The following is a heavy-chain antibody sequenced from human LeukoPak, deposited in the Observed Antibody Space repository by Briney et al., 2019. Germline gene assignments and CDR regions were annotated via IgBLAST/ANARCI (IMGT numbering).Heavy chain of an antibody. CDR1: GYTFTNYA. CDR2: INTNTGNP. D-gene: IGHD5-24*01. J-gene: IGHJ3*02. V-gene: IGHV7-4-1*02. Sequence: ASVKVSCKASGYTFTNYAMNWVRQAPGQGLEWMGWINTNTGNPTYAQGFTGRFVFSLDTSVSTAYLQISSLKAEDTAVYFCARDGYKSAFDIWGQGTMVTVSS. CDR3: ARDGYKSAFDI.